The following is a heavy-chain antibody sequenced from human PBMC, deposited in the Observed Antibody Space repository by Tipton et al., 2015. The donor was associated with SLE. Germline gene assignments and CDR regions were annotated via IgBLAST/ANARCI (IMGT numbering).Heavy chain of an antibody. CDR1: GDSVSSGSYY. CDR3: ARDYIYSGYDWVIYGMDV. Sequence: TLSLTCTVSGDSVSSGSYYWSWIRQPPGKGLEWIGYIYYSGSTKYNPSLKSRVTISVDTSKNQFSLKLSSVTAADTAVYYCARDYIYSGYDWVIYGMDVWGQGTTVTVSS. D-gene: IGHD5-12*01. J-gene: IGHJ6*02. V-gene: IGHV4-61*01. CDR2: IYYSGST.